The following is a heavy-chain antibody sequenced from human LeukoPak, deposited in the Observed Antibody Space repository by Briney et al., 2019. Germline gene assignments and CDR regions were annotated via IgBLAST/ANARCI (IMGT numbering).Heavy chain of an antibody. D-gene: IGHD5-12*01. J-gene: IGHJ6*03. Sequence: SETLSLTCAVYGGSFSGYYWSWIRQPPGKGLEWIGEINHSGSTNYNPSLKSRVTISVDTSKNQFSLKLSSVTAADTAVYYCARGGSGYDFQNYYYYYMDVWGKGTTVTISS. V-gene: IGHV4-34*01. CDR3: ARGGSGYDFQNYYYYYMDV. CDR2: INHSGST. CDR1: GGSFSGYY.